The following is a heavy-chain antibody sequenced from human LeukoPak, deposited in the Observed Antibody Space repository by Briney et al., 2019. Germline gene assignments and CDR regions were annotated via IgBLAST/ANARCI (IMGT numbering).Heavy chain of an antibody. CDR2: IYYSGST. CDR3: AKKIAAAAWLDP. CDR1: GYSISSDNW. D-gene: IGHD6-13*01. J-gene: IGHJ5*02. Sequence: SDTLSLTCAVSGYSISSDNWWGWIRQPPGKGLEWIGYIYYSGSTYYNPSLKSRVTLSVDTSKNQFYLKLSSVTAVDTAVYYCAKKIAAAAWLDPWGQGPLVSVSS. V-gene: IGHV4-28*01.